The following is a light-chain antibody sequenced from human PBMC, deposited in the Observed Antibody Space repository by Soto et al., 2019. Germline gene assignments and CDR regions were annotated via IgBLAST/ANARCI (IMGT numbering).Light chain of an antibody. CDR3: QRYGSSPWT. V-gene: IGKV3-20*01. J-gene: IGKJ1*01. CDR2: GAS. Sequence: EIVLTQSPGNLSLSPGERATLSCRASQSVSSSYLAWYQQKPGQAPRLLIYGASSRATGIPDRFSGSGSGTDFTLTISRLEPEDFAVYYCQRYGSSPWTFGQGTKVEIK. CDR1: QSVSSSY.